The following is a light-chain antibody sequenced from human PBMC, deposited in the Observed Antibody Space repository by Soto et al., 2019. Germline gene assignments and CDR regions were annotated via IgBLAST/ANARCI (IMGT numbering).Light chain of an antibody. CDR2: GAS. CDR3: QQSYTTSIT. J-gene: IGKJ5*01. CDR1: QRISTY. V-gene: IGKV1-39*01. Sequence: DIQMTQSPAALSASVGDRGTITCRAIQRISTYLNWYQQKPGKAPKLLIYGASTLQGGVPSRFSGSGSGTDFTLTISSLQPEDFATYYCQQSYTTSITFGQGTRLEIK.